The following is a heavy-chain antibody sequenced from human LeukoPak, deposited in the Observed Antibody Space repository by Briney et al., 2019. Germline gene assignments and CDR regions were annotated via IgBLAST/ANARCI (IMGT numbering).Heavy chain of an antibody. J-gene: IGHJ5*02. D-gene: IGHD3-22*01. V-gene: IGHV4-31*03. CDR2: IYYSGST. CDR3: ARGWRYYDSSGYYRP. Sequence: PSETLSLTCTVSGGSISSGGYYWSWIRQHPGKGLEWIGYIYYSGSTYYNPSLKSRVTISVDTSKNQFSLKLSSVTAADTAVYYCARGWRYYDSSGYYRPWGQGTLVTVSS. CDR1: GGSISSGGYY.